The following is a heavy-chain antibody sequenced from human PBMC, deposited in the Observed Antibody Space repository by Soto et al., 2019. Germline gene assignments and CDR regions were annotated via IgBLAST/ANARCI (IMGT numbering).Heavy chain of an antibody. CDR3: AKDSGYQLPDNYFYYGLDV. CDR1: RFSFSDYA. J-gene: IGHJ6*02. D-gene: IGHD2-2*01. V-gene: IGHV3-23*01. CDR2: ISGSGGST. Sequence: EVQLLESGGGLVQPGGSLRLSCAASRFSFSDYAMSWVRQAPGKGLEWVSAISGSGGSTYSADSVEGRFTISRDNSKNTLSLQMNSLRPEDTAVYYCAKDSGYQLPDNYFYYGLDVWGQGTTVTVSS.